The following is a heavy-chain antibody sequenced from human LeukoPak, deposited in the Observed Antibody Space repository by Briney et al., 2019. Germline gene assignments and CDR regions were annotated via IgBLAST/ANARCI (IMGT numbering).Heavy chain of an antibody. CDR1: GFTFSSYA. D-gene: IGHD3-10*01. V-gene: IGHV3-30-3*01. CDR3: AKGQASATYKYFFDY. CDR2: ISYDGSNK. Sequence: GGSLRLSCAASGFTFSSYAMHWVRQAPGKGLEWVAVISYDGSNKYYADSVRGRFTISRDNSKNTLYLQMNSLRAEDTAVYYCAKGQASATYKYFFDYWGQGTLVTVSS. J-gene: IGHJ4*02.